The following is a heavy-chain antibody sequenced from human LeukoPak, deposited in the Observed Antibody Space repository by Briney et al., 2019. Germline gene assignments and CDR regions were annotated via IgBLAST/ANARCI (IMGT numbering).Heavy chain of an antibody. J-gene: IGHJ4*02. D-gene: IGHD2-2*01. Sequence: GGSQRLSCAASGFTFSDYFMSWIRQAPGQGLEWVSYISLSGSSTYYADSVKGRFTISRDNAKNSLYLQMNSLRADDTAVYYCARRKVPAANDYWGQGTLVTVSS. CDR1: GFTFSDYF. V-gene: IGHV3-11*01. CDR3: ARRKVPAANDY. CDR2: ISLSGSST.